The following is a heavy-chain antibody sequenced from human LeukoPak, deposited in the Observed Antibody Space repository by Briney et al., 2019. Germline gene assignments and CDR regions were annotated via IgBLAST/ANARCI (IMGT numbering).Heavy chain of an antibody. CDR1: GGSFSGYY. Sequence: PSETLSLTCAVYGGSFSGYYWSWIRQPPGKGLEWIGEINHSGSTNYNPSLKSRVTISVDTSKNQFSLKLSSVTAADTAVYYCARGGLYMVRGVIITSPRRKFDYWGQGTLVTVSS. V-gene: IGHV4-34*01. CDR2: INHSGST. J-gene: IGHJ4*02. CDR3: ARGGLYMVRGVIITSPRRKFDY. D-gene: IGHD3-10*01.